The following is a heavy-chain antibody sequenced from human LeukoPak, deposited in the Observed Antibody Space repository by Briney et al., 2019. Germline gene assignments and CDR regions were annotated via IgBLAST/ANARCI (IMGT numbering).Heavy chain of an antibody. CDR3: ARDLGVVRGVFTLDY. V-gene: IGHV3-21*01. J-gene: IGHJ4*02. Sequence: GGSLRLSCAASGFTFSSYGMHWVRQAPGKGLEWVSSISSSSSYTNYADSVRGRFTISRENAKNSLYLQMNSLRAEDTAVYYCARDLGVVRGVFTLDYWGQGALVTVSS. CDR1: GFTFSSYG. CDR2: ISSSSSYT. D-gene: IGHD3-10*01.